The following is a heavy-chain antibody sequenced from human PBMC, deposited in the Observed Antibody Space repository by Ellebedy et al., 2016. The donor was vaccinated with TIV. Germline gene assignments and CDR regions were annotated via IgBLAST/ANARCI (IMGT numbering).Heavy chain of an antibody. V-gene: IGHV3-23*01. CDR3: AKLGGLGIQRGSFEI. CDR1: GFTYSNYV. D-gene: IGHD7-27*01. J-gene: IGHJ3*02. CDR2: ISGSGGST. Sequence: GESLKISXAASGFTYSNYVMTWVRQAPVKGLVWVSAISGSGGSTYYVDSVKGRFTISRDNSKNTLYLQMNSLRAEDTAVYYCAKLGGLGIQRGSFEIWGQGTMVTVSS.